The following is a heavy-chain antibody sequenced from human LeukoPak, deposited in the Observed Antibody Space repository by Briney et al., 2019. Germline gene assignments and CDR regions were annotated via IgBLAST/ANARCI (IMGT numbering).Heavy chain of an antibody. CDR2: IYSDGNT. D-gene: IGHD6-19*01. CDR3: TRDPVAGAMDV. J-gene: IGHJ6*02. Sequence: GGSLRLSCAASAFTVSSYYMNWVRQAPGKGLEWVSVIYSDGNTYYADSVRGRFTISRDNSKNTVYLQVNSLRAEDTAVYYCTRDPVAGAMDVWSQGTTVTVSS. V-gene: IGHV3-66*01. CDR1: AFTVSSYY.